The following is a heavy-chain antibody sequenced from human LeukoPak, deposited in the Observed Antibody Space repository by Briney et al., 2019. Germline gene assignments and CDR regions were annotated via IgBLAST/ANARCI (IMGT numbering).Heavy chain of an antibody. CDR1: GFTFSSYE. J-gene: IGHJ4*02. V-gene: IGHV3-48*02. Sequence: GGSLRLSCVASGFTFSSYEMNWVRQAPGKGLEWVSYISSSSSSIYYADSVKGRFTISRDNAKNSLYLQMNTLRDEDTAVYYCARGSLYFDYWGQGTLVTVSS. CDR3: ARGSLYFDY. CDR2: ISSSSSSI.